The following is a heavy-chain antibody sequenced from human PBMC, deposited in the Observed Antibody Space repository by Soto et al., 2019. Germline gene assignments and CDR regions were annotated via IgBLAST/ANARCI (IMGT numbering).Heavy chain of an antibody. CDR3: AKPASIAAAGYYYYYGMDV. CDR2: ISGSGGST. J-gene: IGHJ6*02. CDR1: GFTFSSYA. Sequence: GGSLRLSCAASGFTFSSYAMSWVRQAPGKGLEWVSAISGSGGSTYYADSVKGRFTISRDNSKNTLYLQMNSLRAEDTAVYYCAKPASIAAAGYYYYYGMDVWGQGTTVTVSS. V-gene: IGHV3-23*01. D-gene: IGHD6-13*01.